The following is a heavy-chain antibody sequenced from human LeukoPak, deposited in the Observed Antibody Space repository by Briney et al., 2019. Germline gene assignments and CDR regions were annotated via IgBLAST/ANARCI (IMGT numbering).Heavy chain of an antibody. J-gene: IGHJ4*02. D-gene: IGHD1-20*01. Sequence: GRSLRLSCAASGFTFSAYGIHWVRQAPGKGLEWVAIIWYDGSNKYYADSVRGRFTISRDNSKNTLFLEMNSLRAEDSAVYYCARAIYNSDRTDFDYWGQGTLVTVSS. CDR3: ARAIYNSDRTDFDY. CDR2: IWYDGSNK. V-gene: IGHV3-33*01. CDR1: GFTFSAYG.